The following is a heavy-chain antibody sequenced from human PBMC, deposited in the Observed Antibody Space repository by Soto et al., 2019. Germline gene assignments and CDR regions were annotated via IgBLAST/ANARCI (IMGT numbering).Heavy chain of an antibody. CDR1: GYTFTGYY. D-gene: IGHD6-13*01. Sequence: QVQLVQSGAEVKKPGASVKVSCKASGYTFTGYYMHWVRQAHGQGLEWMGWINPNSGGTNYAQKFQGWDNMTRDTPINTAYMELSRLRYDDTAVYYCASRTSYSSSSSRHYGMDVWGQGTTVTVSS. CDR3: ASRTSYSSSSSRHYGMDV. J-gene: IGHJ6*02. V-gene: IGHV1-2*04. CDR2: INPNSGGT.